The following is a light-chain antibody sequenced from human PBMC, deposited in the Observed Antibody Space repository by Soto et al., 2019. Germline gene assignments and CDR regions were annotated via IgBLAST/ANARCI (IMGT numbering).Light chain of an antibody. CDR1: QSVSSSY. Sequence: EIVLTQSPGTLSLSPGERATLSCRASQSVSSSYLAWYQQKPGQAARLLIYGASRRATGIPDRFSGSGSGTDFTLTISRLEPEDFAVYYCQQYGSSPFTFGPGTKVDIK. V-gene: IGKV3-20*01. CDR3: QQYGSSPFT. J-gene: IGKJ3*01. CDR2: GAS.